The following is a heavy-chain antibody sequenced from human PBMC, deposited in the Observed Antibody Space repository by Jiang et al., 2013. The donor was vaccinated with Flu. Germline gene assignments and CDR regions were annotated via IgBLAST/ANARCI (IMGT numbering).Heavy chain of an antibody. CDR2: IDWDDDK. D-gene: IGHD1-26*01. Sequence: KPTQTLTLTCTFSGFSLSTSGMRVSWIRQPPGRALEWLARIDWDDDKFYSTSLKTRLTISKDTSKNQVVLTMTNMDPVDTATYYCARLSLIGGSGSYSNDAFDIWGQGTMVTVSS. V-gene: IGHV2-70*04. J-gene: IGHJ3*02. CDR3: ARLSLIGGSGSYSNDAFDI. CDR1: GFSLSTSGMR.